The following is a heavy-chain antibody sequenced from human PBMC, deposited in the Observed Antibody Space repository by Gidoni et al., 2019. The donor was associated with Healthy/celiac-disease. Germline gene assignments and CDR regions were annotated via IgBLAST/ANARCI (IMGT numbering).Heavy chain of an antibody. CDR2: MSGSGGST. Sequence: EVQLLESGGGLVPPGGSLRLSYAASGFPFSSYAMSWVRQAPGKGLAWVAAMSGSGGSTYYADSVKGRFTISRDNSKNTLYLQMNSLRAEDTAVYYCAKRQWLALSFDYWGQGTLVTVSS. J-gene: IGHJ4*02. V-gene: IGHV3-23*01. CDR3: AKRQWLALSFDY. D-gene: IGHD6-19*01. CDR1: GFPFSSYA.